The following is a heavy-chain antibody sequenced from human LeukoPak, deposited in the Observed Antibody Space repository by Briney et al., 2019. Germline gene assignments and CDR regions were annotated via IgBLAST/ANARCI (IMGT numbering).Heavy chain of an antibody. D-gene: IGHD1-1*01. Sequence: PGGSLRLSCAASGFTFSSYFMHWVRQVPGKGLVWVSRINSDGTNKVYADSVKGRVTISRDNAENTLYLQMNSLRAEDTAVYYCVRKFPGYNGMDVWGQGTTVIVS. J-gene: IGHJ6*02. V-gene: IGHV3-74*03. CDR3: VRKFPGYNGMDV. CDR1: GFTFSSYF. CDR2: INSDGTNK.